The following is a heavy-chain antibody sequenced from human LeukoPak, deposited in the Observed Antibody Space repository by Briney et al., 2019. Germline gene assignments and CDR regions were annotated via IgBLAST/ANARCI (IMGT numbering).Heavy chain of an antibody. D-gene: IGHD6-13*01. CDR1: GYTFTGYY. CDR2: INPNSGGT. J-gene: IGHJ6*02. Sequence: ASVKVSCKASGYTFTGYYMHWVRQAPGQGLEWMGWINPNSGGTNYAQKFQGWVTMTRDTSISTAYMELSRLRSDDTAVYYCARGGWAPKYSSSRGGGYYGMDVWGQGTTVTVSS. V-gene: IGHV1-2*04. CDR3: ARGGWAPKYSSSRGGGYYGMDV.